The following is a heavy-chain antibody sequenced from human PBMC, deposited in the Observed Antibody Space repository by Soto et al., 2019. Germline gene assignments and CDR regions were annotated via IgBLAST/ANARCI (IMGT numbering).Heavy chain of an antibody. J-gene: IGHJ4*02. Sequence: EVQLLESGGGLVQPGGSPRLSCAASGFTFSSYAMSWVRQAPGKGLEWVSAISGGGGSTYYADSVKGRFTISRDNAKKALYLQMNSLRAEDTAVYYCAKDRSIAAAGSRPKYFDYWGQGTLVTVSS. V-gene: IGHV3-23*01. CDR1: GFTFSSYA. D-gene: IGHD6-13*01. CDR3: AKDRSIAAAGSRPKYFDY. CDR2: ISGGGGST.